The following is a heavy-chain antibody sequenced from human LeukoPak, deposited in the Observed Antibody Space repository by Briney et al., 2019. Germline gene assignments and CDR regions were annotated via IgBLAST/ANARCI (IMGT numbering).Heavy chain of an antibody. Sequence: GGSLRLSCAASGFTFSDYYMSWIRQAPGKGLEWVSSISSSSSYIYYADSVKGRFTISRDNAKNSLYLQMNSLRAEDTAVYYCARARGSPGGAFDIWGQGTMVTVSS. D-gene: IGHD3-10*01. CDR1: GFTFSDYY. V-gene: IGHV3-11*06. CDR2: ISSSSSYI. J-gene: IGHJ3*02. CDR3: ARARGSPGGAFDI.